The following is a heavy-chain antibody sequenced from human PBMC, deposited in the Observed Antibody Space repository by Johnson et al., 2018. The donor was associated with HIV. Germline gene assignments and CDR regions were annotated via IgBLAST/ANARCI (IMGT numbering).Heavy chain of an antibody. D-gene: IGHD1-26*01. V-gene: IGHV3-73*01. CDR3: ARDGPRGSYGAFDI. Sequence: VLLVESGGGVVQPGRSLRLSCAASGFTFSGSAMHWVRQASGKGLEWVGRIRSKANSYATAYAASVKGRFTISRDDSKNTAYLQMNSLRAEDTALCYCARDGPRGSYGAFDIWGQGTMVTVSS. CDR1: GFTFSGSA. CDR2: IRSKANSYAT. J-gene: IGHJ3*02.